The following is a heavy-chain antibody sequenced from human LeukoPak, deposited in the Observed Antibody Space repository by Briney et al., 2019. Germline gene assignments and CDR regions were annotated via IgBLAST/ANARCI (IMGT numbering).Heavy chain of an antibody. CDR3: ASNYYDSSGTREPDELTFGY. V-gene: IGHV4-31*03. D-gene: IGHD3-22*01. Sequence: SETLSLTCTVSGGSISSGGYYWSWIRQHPGKGLEWIGYIYYSGSTYYNPSLKSRVTISVDTSKNQFSLKLSSVTAADTAVYYCASNYYDSSGTREPDELTFGYWGQGTLVTVSS. CDR2: IYYSGST. CDR1: GGSISSGGYY. J-gene: IGHJ4*02.